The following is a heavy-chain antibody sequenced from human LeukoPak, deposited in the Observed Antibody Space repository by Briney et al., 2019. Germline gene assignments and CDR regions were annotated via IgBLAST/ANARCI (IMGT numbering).Heavy chain of an antibody. D-gene: IGHD3-22*01. CDR2: IYYTGST. CDR3: ARENDTSGFSASVFDS. Sequence: SETLSLTCTVSGGSISGYYWSWIRQPPGKGLEWIGYIYYTGSTNYNPSLKSRVTISVDTSKNQFSLELSSVTAADTAVYYCARENDTSGFSASVFDSWGQGTLVTVSS. J-gene: IGHJ4*02. V-gene: IGHV4-59*01. CDR1: GGSISGYY.